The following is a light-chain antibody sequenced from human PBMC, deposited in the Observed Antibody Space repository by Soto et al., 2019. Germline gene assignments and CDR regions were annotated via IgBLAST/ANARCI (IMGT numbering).Light chain of an antibody. J-gene: IGKJ4*01. CDR1: QSINIW. V-gene: IGKV1-5*01. CDR3: QQYNSHDDIA. CDR2: DAS. Sequence: DIQMTQSPSTLSASVGDRVTITCRASQSINIWLAWYQQKPGKAPNLLIYDASSLQSGVPSRFSGSGSGTEFTLTISSLQPDDSATYYCQQYNSHDDIAFGRGTKVDIK.